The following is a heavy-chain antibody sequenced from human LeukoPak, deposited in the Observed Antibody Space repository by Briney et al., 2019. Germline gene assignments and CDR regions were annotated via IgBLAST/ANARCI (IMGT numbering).Heavy chain of an antibody. Sequence: GESLKISCKGSGYSFTSYWIGWVRQMPGKGLEWMGIIYPGDSDTRYSPSFQGQVTISADKSISTAYLQWSSLKASDTAMYYCARLGGELLRPGYFDYWGQGTLATVSS. D-gene: IGHD1-26*01. J-gene: IGHJ4*02. V-gene: IGHV5-51*01. CDR3: ARLGGELLRPGYFDY. CDR1: GYSFTSYW. CDR2: IYPGDSDT.